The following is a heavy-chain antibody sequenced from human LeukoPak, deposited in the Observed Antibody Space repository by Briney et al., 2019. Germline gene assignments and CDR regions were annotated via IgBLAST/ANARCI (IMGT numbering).Heavy chain of an antibody. CDR3: ARGRGIGFGYYFDY. Sequence: GGSLRLSCAASGFTFSSYSMNWVRQAPGKGLEWVSVIYSGGSTYYADSVKGRFTISRDNSKNTLYLQMNSLRAEDTAVYYCARGRGIGFGYYFDYWGQGTLVTVSS. CDR2: IYSGGST. CDR1: GFTFSSYS. J-gene: IGHJ4*02. D-gene: IGHD3-10*01. V-gene: IGHV3-53*01.